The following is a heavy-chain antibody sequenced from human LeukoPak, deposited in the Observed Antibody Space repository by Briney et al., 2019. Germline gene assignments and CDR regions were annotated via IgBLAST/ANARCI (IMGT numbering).Heavy chain of an antibody. CDR1: GFTFSSYW. Sequence: GGSLRLSCAASGFTFSSYWMSWVRQAPGKGREWVANIKQDGSEKYYVDSVKGRFTISRDNAKNSLYLQMNSLRAEDTAVYYCARCAGVGATLTYYYYYGMDVWGQGTTVTVSS. J-gene: IGHJ6*02. CDR2: IKQDGSEK. CDR3: ARCAGVGATLTYYYYYGMDV. D-gene: IGHD1-26*01. V-gene: IGHV3-7*01.